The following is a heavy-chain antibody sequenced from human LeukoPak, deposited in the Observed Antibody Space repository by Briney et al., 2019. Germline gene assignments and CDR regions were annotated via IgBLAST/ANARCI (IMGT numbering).Heavy chain of an antibody. V-gene: IGHV3-30*18. D-gene: IGHD6-19*01. Sequence: PGGSEGLSCAASEFTFSSYAMHWVRQAPGKGLEWVAVISYDGNTIFYADSVKGRFTISRDNSKNTLYLQMNSLRAEDTAVYYCAKVSHSGCGYFDYWGQGTLVTVSS. CDR3: AKVSHSGCGYFDY. CDR1: EFTFSSYA. CDR2: ISYDGNTI. J-gene: IGHJ4*02.